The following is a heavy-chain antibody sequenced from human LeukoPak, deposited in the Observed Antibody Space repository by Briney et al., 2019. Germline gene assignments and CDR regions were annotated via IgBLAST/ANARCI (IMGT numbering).Heavy chain of an antibody. CDR1: GFTFSSCA. CDR2: ISGSGGNT. D-gene: IGHD3-22*01. V-gene: IGHV3-23*01. Sequence: PGGSLRLSCAASGFTFSSCAMSWVRQAPGKGLEWVSAISGSGGNTYYADSVKGRFTISRDNSQNTLYLQMNSLRAEDTAVYYCARQQSGHYYDSSGYYTSFDYWGQGTLVTVSS. CDR3: ARQQSGHYYDSSGYYTSFDY. J-gene: IGHJ4*02.